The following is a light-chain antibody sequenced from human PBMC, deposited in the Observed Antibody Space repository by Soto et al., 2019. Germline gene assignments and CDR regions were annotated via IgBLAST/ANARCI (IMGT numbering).Light chain of an antibody. CDR1: SSDVGAYNY. J-gene: IGLJ1*01. V-gene: IGLV2-8*01. CDR2: EVS. Sequence: QSALIQHPSASGSPGQSVTISCTVTSSDVGAYNYVSWYQQQPGKAPTRIIYEVSERPSGVPDRFSGSKSGNTASLTVSGLQAEDEADYYFRSYGGPRNYVFGTGTKVTVL. CDR3: RSYGGPRNYV.